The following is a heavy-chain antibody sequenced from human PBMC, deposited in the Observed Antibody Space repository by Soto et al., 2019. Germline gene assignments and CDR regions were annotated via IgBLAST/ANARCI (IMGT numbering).Heavy chain of an antibody. CDR1: GFTFSSYG. CDR2: ISYDGSNK. Sequence: ESGGGVVQPGRSLRLSCAASGFTFSSYGMHWVRQAPGKGLEWVAVISYDGSNKYYADSVKGRFTISRDNSKNTLYLQMNSLRAEDTAVYYCAKGPQIAVAGLFDYWGQGTLVTVSS. J-gene: IGHJ4*02. D-gene: IGHD6-19*01. CDR3: AKGPQIAVAGLFDY. V-gene: IGHV3-30*18.